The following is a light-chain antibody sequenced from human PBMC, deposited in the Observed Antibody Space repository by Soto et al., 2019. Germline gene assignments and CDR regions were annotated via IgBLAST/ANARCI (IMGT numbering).Light chain of an antibody. V-gene: IGKV3-20*01. Sequence: EIALTQSPGTLSLSPGERATLSCRASPSVSSSYLAWYQQKPGQAPRLLIYGASSRATGIPDRFSGSGSGTDFTLTISRLEPEDFAVYYCQQYGSPPLTFCGGTKVEIK. CDR1: PSVSSSY. J-gene: IGKJ4*01. CDR3: QQYGSPPLT. CDR2: GAS.